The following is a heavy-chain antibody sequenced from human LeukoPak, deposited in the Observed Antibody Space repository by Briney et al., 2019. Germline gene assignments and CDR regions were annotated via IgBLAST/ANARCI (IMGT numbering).Heavy chain of an antibody. J-gene: IGHJ6*02. D-gene: IGHD2-2*02. Sequence: GASVKVSCKASGGTFSSYAISWVRQAPGQGLEWMGRIIPILGIANYAQKFQGRVTITADKSTSTAYMELSSLRSEDTAVYYCASTPLTDPYCSSTSCYNGHYYYGMDVWGQGTTVTVSS. CDR3: ASTPLTDPYCSSTSCYNGHYYYGMDV. CDR1: GGTFSSYA. CDR2: IIPILGIA. V-gene: IGHV1-69*04.